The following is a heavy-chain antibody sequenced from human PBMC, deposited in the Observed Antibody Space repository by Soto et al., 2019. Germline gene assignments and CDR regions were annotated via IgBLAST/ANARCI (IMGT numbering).Heavy chain of an antibody. D-gene: IGHD1-1*01. J-gene: IGHJ5*02. CDR1: GFTFTSYG. Sequence: GGSLRLSCSASGFTFTSYGMYWVRQAPGKGLEWVAFISYDGADKVYAESVEGRFIISRDNSKDTVYLQMNSLRTEDTAIYHCAKFSALDVPGMGDWFDPWGPGTLVTVSS. CDR2: ISYDGADK. CDR3: AKFSALDVPGMGDWFDP. V-gene: IGHV3-30*18.